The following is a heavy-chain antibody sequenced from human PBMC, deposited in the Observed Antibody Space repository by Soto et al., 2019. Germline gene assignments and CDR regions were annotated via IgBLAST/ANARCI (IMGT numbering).Heavy chain of an antibody. CDR1: GGTFSSYT. V-gene: IGHV1-69*02. D-gene: IGHD3-10*01. J-gene: IGHJ6*03. CDR2: IIPILGIA. CDR3: AFVWGSVGYYYMDV. Sequence: ASVKVSCKASGGTFSSYTISWVRQAPGQGLEWMGRIIPILGIANYAQKFQGRVTITADKSTSTAYMELSSLRSEDTAVYYCAFVWGSVGYYYMDVCGQRTTVPVSS.